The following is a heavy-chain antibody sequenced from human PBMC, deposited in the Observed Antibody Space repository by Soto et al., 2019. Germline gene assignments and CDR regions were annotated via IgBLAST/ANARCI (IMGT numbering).Heavy chain of an antibody. CDR2: IYYSGST. D-gene: IGHD3-10*01. CDR1: GGSISSGGYY. J-gene: IGHJ6*02. CDR3: ARDRSYYGSGSYYGMDV. V-gene: IGHV4-31*03. Sequence: QVQLQESGPGLVKPSQTLSLTCTVSGGSISSGGYYWSWIRQHPGKGLEWIGYIYYSGSTYYNPSLKSRVTISVDTSKNQFARTLSSVTDADTAVYYCARDRSYYGSGSYYGMDVWGQGTTVTVSS.